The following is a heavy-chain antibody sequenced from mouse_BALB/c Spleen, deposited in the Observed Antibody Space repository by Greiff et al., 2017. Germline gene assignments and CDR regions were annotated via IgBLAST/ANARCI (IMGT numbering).Heavy chain of an antibody. V-gene: IGHV5-9-3*01. CDR3: ARLDGNYPYYYAMDD. D-gene: IGHD2-1*01. J-gene: IGHJ4*01. CDR2: ISSGGSYT. CDR1: GFTFSSYA. Sequence: EVKLMESGGGLVKPGGSLKLSCAASGFTFSSYAMSWVRQTPAKRLEWVATISSGGSYTYYPESVKGRFTIARDNAKNTLYLQMSRLRSEDTAMYYCARLDGNYPYYYAMDDWGQGTSVTVSA.